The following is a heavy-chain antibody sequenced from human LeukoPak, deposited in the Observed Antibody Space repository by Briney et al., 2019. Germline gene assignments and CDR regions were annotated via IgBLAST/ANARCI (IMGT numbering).Heavy chain of an antibody. CDR2: ISYDGSNK. J-gene: IGHJ3*02. CDR1: GFTFSSYA. Sequence: GGSLRLSSAASGFTFSSYAMHWVRQAPGKGLEWVAVISYDGSNKYYADSVKGRFTMSRDTCKNTLYLKMNSLRAEVTAVYYCARDTSSGWYSFGAFDIWGQGTMVTVSS. D-gene: IGHD6-19*01. CDR3: ARDTSSGWYSFGAFDI. V-gene: IGHV3-30*04.